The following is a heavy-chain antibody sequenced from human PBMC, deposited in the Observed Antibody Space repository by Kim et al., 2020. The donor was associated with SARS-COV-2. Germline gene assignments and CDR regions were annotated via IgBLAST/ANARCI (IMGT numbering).Heavy chain of an antibody. V-gene: IGHV4-59*01. Sequence: LTSRVTISVDTSKTQFSLKLSSVTAADTAVYYCARAPRDGYNYAYYFDYWGQGTLVTVSS. D-gene: IGHD5-12*01. J-gene: IGHJ4*02. CDR3: ARAPRDGYNYAYYFDY.